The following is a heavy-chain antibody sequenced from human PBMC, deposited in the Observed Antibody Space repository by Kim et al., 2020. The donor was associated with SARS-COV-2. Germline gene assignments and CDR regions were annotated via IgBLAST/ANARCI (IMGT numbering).Heavy chain of an antibody. CDR3: TRRFGVRGVIIVYYFDY. V-gene: IGHV3-49*03. CDR1: GFTFGDYA. CDR2: IRSKAYGGTT. Sequence: GGSLRLSCTASGFTFGDYAMSWFRQAPGKGLEWVGFIRSKAYGGTTEYAASVKGRFTISRDDSKSIAYLQMNSLKTEDTAVYYCTRRFGVRGVIIVYYFDYRGQGTLVTGSS. D-gene: IGHD3-10*01. J-gene: IGHJ4*02.